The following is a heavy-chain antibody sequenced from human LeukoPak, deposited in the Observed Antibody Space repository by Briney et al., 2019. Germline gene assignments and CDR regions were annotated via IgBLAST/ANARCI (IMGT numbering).Heavy chain of an antibody. D-gene: IGHD6-19*01. J-gene: IGHJ5*02. CDR3: ARDAVAGTLGNWFDP. CDR1: GYTFTGYY. Sequence: ASVKVSCKASGYTFTGYYMHWVRQAPGQGLEWMGWINPNSGGTNYTQKFQGRVTMTRDTSISTAYMELSRLRSDDTAVCYCARDAVAGTLGNWFDPWGQGTLVTVSS. V-gene: IGHV1-2*02. CDR2: INPNSGGT.